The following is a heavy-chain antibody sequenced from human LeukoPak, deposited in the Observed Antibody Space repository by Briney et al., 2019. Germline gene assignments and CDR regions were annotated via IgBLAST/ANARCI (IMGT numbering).Heavy chain of an antibody. D-gene: IGHD6-13*01. CDR2: INHSGST. CDR1: GGSFSGYY. Sequence: SETLSLTCAVYGGSFSGYYWSWIRQPPGKGLEWIGEINHSGSTNFNPSLKSRVTISVDTSKNQVSLKLRPVTAADTAVYFCARTLAAAGTRIPYYFDYWGQGTLVTVSS. CDR3: ARTLAAAGTRIPYYFDY. V-gene: IGHV4-34*01. J-gene: IGHJ4*02.